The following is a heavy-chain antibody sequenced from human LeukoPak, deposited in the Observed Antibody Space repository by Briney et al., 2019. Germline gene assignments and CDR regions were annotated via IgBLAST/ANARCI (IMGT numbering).Heavy chain of an antibody. Sequence: SVKVSCKASGYTFTSYDINWVRQATGQGLEWMGRIIPILGIANYAQKFQGRVTITADKSTSTAYMELSSLRSEDTAVYYCARTPRGGRRGYYYYGMDVWGQGTTVTVSS. CDR2: IIPILGIA. V-gene: IGHV1-69*04. CDR3: ARTPRGGRRGYYYYGMDV. D-gene: IGHD3-10*01. J-gene: IGHJ6*02. CDR1: GYTFTSYD.